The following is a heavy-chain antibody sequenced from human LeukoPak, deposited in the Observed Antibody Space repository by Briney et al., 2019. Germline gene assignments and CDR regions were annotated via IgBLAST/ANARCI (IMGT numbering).Heavy chain of an antibody. CDR1: GGSISSYY. CDR3: ATHPPYGSGSYYATYPDH. D-gene: IGHD3-10*01. CDR2: IYHSGST. J-gene: IGHJ4*02. Sequence: SETLSLTCTVSGGSISSYYWSWIRQPPGKGLEWIGYIYHSGSTNYNPSLKSRVTISVDTSKNQFSLKLSSVTAADTAVYYCATHPPYGSGSYYATYPDHWGQGTLVTVSS. V-gene: IGHV4-59*01.